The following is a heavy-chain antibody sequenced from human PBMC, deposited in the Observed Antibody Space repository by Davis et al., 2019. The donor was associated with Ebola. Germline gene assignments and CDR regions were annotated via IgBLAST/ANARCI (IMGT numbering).Heavy chain of an antibody. J-gene: IGHJ4*02. V-gene: IGHV4-30-2*05. CDR2: IYHSGST. Sequence: SWVRQAPGKGLEWIGYIYHSGSTYYNPPLKSRVIISLDTSTNQFSLNLTSVTAADTAVYYCARIRLGNLFFDYWGQGTLVTVSS. CDR3: ARIRLGNLFFDY. D-gene: IGHD3-16*01.